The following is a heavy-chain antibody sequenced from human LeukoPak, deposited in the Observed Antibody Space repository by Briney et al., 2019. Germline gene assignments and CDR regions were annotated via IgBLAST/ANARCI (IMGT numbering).Heavy chain of an antibody. CDR2: ITDSGINT. CDR3: AKGTLGSCSGASCYPLDY. D-gene: IGHD2-15*01. V-gene: IGHV3-23*01. Sequence: GASLRLSCAASGFTFSSYAMAWVRQAPVKRLEWVSVITDSGINTYYTDSVKGRFTISRDNSKNTLYLQMNSLRAEDTAVYYCAKGTLGSCSGASCYPLDYWGQGTLVTVSS. J-gene: IGHJ4*02. CDR1: GFTFSSYA.